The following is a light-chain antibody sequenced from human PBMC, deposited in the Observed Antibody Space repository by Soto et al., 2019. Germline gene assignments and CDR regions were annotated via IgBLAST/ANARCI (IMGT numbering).Light chain of an antibody. CDR3: QQYDTYSRT. J-gene: IGKJ1*01. Sequence: DIQMTQSPSALSASVGDRVTITCRASQSVSNWLAWYRQKPGEAPKLLIYGGSTLERGVPSRFSGSGSGTEFTLTISSLQPDDFATFYCQQYDTYSRTFGQGTKVEVK. V-gene: IGKV1-5*03. CDR2: GGS. CDR1: QSVSNW.